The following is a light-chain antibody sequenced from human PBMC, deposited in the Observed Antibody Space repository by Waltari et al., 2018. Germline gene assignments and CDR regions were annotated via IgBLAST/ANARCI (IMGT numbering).Light chain of an antibody. J-gene: IGLJ3*02. V-gene: IGLV3-1*01. CDR3: QAWGRNLWV. CDR2: QDN. Sequence: SFELTQSPSVSVSPDQTVTITCSEQNLQQRYVWWYQKKPGQSPLPVSYQDNQRPSGIPERFSGSKSGNTATLTINGAKAVDEADYYCQAWGRNLWVFGGGTQLTVL. CDR1: NLQQRY.